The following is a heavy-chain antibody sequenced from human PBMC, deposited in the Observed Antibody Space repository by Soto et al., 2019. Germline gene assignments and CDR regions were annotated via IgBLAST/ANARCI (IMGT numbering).Heavy chain of an antibody. CDR1: GGSFSGYY. CDR3: ARAPYPHSSSGDYFDS. Sequence: SVLLSVTCAVYGGSFSGYYWSWIRQSPSLKSRVTMSVDTSKNQFSLKLSSVTAADTAVYYCARAPYPHSSSGDYFDSWGLGTLVTVSS. V-gene: IGHV4-34*01. D-gene: IGHD6-6*01. J-gene: IGHJ4*02.